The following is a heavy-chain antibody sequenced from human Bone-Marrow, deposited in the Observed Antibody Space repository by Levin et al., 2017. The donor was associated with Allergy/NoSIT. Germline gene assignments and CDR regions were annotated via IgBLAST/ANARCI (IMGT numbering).Heavy chain of an antibody. Sequence: LSLTCAASGFTFSAFGMHWVRQAPGRGLEWVAVIWYDGSHKFYADSVKGRFTISRDTSKNTLSLQMNSLRAEDTAVYYCARDLNDYGDNIGFYNFYGMDVWGQGTTVTVSS. V-gene: IGHV3-33*01. CDR3: ARDLNDYGDNIGFYNFYGMDV. D-gene: IGHD4-17*01. CDR1: GFTFSAFG. CDR2: IWYDGSHK. J-gene: IGHJ6*02.